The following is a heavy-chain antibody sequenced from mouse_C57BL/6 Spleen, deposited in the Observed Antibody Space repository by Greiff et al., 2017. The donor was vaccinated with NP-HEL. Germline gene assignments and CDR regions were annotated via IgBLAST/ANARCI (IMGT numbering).Heavy chain of an antibody. V-gene: IGHV1-82*01. D-gene: IGHD1-1*01. CDR3: ASLITTVVERDY. Sequence: QVQLQQSGPELVKPGASVKISCKASGYAFSSSWMNWVQQRPGKGLEWIGRIYPGDGDTNYNGKFKGKATLTADKSSSTAYMQLSSLTSEDSAVYFCASLITTVVERDYWGQGTTLTVSS. CDR1: GYAFSSSW. CDR2: IYPGDGDT. J-gene: IGHJ2*01.